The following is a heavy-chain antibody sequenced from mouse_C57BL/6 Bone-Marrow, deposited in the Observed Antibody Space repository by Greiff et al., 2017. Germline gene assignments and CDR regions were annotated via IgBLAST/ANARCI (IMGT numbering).Heavy chain of an antibody. CDR1: GFTFSSYA. D-gene: IGHD2-4*01. V-gene: IGHV5-4*01. Sequence: EVQLVESGGGLVKPGGSLKLSCAASGFTFSSYAMSWVRQTPEKRLEWVATISDGGSYTYYPDNVKGRFTISRDNAKNNLYLQRSHLKSEDTAMYDCAREDYDGAWFADWGQGTLVTVSA. CDR2: ISDGGSYT. CDR3: AREDYDGAWFAD. J-gene: IGHJ3*01.